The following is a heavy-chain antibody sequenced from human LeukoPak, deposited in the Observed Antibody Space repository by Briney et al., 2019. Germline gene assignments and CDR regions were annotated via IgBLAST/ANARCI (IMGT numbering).Heavy chain of an antibody. CDR1: GITLSNYG. Sequence: GGSLRLSCAVSGITLSNYGMSWVRQAPGKGLEWVAGISDSGGRTKYAGSVKGRFTISRDNSKNTLYLQMNSLRAEDTAVYFCAKRGVVIRVILVGFHKEAYYFDSWGQGALVTVSS. CDR2: ISDSGGRT. CDR3: AKRGVVIRVILVGFHKEAYYFDS. V-gene: IGHV3-23*01. J-gene: IGHJ4*02. D-gene: IGHD3-22*01.